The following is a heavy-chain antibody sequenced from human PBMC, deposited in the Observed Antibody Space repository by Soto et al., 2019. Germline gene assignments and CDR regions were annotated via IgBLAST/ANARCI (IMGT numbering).Heavy chain of an antibody. V-gene: IGHV3-23*01. CDR2: ISGSGGST. CDR3: AKMTTVTTSDFDY. Sequence: RRLSCAASGFTFSSYAMSWVRQAPGKGLEWVSAISGSGGSTYYADSVKGRFTISRDNSKNTLYLQMNSLRAEDTAVYYCAKMTTVTTSDFDYWGQGILVTVSS. CDR1: GFTFSSYA. D-gene: IGHD4-17*01. J-gene: IGHJ4*02.